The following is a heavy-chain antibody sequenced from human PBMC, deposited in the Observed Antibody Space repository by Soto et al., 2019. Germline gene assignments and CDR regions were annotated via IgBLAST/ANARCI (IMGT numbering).Heavy chain of an antibody. CDR1: GFTVTSYD. Sequence: GESLKISCSASGFTVTSYDMHWFRQVSGKGLEWVSSIGIAGATTYPGSVMGRFTIFRESAENSLYLQMHSLRAEDTAVYYCARGSSGWYELDSWGQGTLVTVSS. J-gene: IGHJ4*02. V-gene: IGHV3-13*01. CDR3: ARGSSGWYELDS. D-gene: IGHD6-19*01. CDR2: IGIAGAT.